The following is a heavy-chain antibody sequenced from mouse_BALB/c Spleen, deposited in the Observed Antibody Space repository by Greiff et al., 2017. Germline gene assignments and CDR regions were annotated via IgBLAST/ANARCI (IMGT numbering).Heavy chain of an antibody. D-gene: IGHD1-1*01. V-gene: IGHV1S22*01. CDR3: TRYYGSSYDFDY. CDR2: IYPGSGST. CDR1: GYTLTSYW. Sequence: LQQPGSELVRPGASVKLSCKASGYTLTSYWMHWVKQRPGQGLEWIGNIYPGSGSTNYDEKFKSKATLTVDTSSSTAYMQLSSLTSEDSAVYYCTRYYGSSYDFDYWGQGTTLTVSS. J-gene: IGHJ2*01.